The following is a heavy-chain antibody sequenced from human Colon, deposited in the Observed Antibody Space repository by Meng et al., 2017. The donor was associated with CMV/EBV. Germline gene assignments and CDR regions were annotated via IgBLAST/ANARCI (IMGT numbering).Heavy chain of an antibody. Sequence: GGSLRLSCAASGFALNTYYMNWVRQAPGKGLEWVSSISSSSNYIYYADSVKGRFTISRDNAKNSLYLHMNNLRAEDTAVYYCARGSSSSFDYWGQGALVTVSS. CDR1: GFALNTYY. D-gene: IGHD6-6*01. CDR3: ARGSSSSFDY. V-gene: IGHV3-21*01. J-gene: IGHJ4*02. CDR2: ISSSSNYI.